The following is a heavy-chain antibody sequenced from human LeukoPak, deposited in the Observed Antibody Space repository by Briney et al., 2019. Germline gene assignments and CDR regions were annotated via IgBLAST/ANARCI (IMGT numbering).Heavy chain of an antibody. CDR3: ARSPKLLWFGDPTPPYYYYMDV. Sequence: GGSLRLSCAASGFNFDDYGMSWVRQAPGKGLEWVSGINWNAGSAGYADSVKGRFTISRDNAKNSLYLQMNSLRAEDTALYYCARSPKLLWFGDPTPPYYYYMDVWGKGTTVTVSS. CDR1: GFNFDDYG. V-gene: IGHV3-20*04. J-gene: IGHJ6*03. D-gene: IGHD3-10*01. CDR2: INWNAGSA.